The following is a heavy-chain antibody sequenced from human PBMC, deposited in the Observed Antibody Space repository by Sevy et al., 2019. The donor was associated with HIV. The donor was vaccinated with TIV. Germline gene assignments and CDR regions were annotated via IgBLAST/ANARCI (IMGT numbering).Heavy chain of an antibody. CDR1: GFTFRTYS. Sequence: GGSLRLSCAASGFTFRTYSMNWVRQAPGKGLDWVSSISSSSTYTYYPDSVKGRFTISRDNAKNSVYLQMDSLRAEETAVYYCAREGDRRPFDLWGQGILVTVSS. J-gene: IGHJ5*02. D-gene: IGHD2-21*01. V-gene: IGHV3-21*06. CDR3: AREGDRRPFDL. CDR2: ISSSSTYT.